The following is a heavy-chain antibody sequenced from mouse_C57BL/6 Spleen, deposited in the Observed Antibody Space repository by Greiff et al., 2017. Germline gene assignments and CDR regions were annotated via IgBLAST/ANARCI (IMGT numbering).Heavy chain of an antibody. CDR2: IYPSDSET. CDR1: GYTFTSYW. D-gene: IGHD1-1*01. J-gene: IGHJ2*01. V-gene: IGHV1-61*01. Sequence: QVQLQQPGAELVRPGSSVKLSCKASGYTFTSYWMDWVKQRPGQGLEWIGNIYPSDSETHYNQKFKDKATLTVYKSSSTAYMQLSSLTSEDSAVYYCARGELRFDYWGQGTTLTVSS. CDR3: ARGELRFDY.